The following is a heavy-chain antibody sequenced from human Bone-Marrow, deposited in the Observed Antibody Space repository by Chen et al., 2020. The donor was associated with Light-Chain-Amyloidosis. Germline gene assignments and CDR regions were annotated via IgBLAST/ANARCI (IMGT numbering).Heavy chain of an antibody. V-gene: IGHV3-23*04. Sequence: EVQLVESGGGLLQRGGSLRLSCAASGFAFSSYAMSWVRQAPGKGLEWVSTISGSGGSRYYGDSVKGRLTISRDNSKNSLYLQMNSLRDEDTAVYYCARYYDFWSGYSPFDYWGQGTLVTVSS. J-gene: IGHJ4*02. CDR3: ARYYDFWSGYSPFDY. D-gene: IGHD3-3*01. CDR1: GFAFSSYA. CDR2: ISGSGGSR.